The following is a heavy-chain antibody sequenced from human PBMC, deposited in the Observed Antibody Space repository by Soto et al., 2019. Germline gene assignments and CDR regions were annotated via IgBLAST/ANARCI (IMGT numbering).Heavy chain of an antibody. CDR1: GYTFTGYY. CDR3: ARGTDIVVVVAAIFDY. CDR2: INPNSGGT. J-gene: IGHJ4*02. V-gene: IGHV1-2*02. D-gene: IGHD2-15*01. Sequence: GASVKVPCKASGYTFTGYYMHWVRQAPGQGLEWMGWINPNSGGTNYAQKFQGRVTMTRDTSISTAYMELSRLRSDDTAVYYCARGTDIVVVVAAIFDYWGQGTLVTVYS.